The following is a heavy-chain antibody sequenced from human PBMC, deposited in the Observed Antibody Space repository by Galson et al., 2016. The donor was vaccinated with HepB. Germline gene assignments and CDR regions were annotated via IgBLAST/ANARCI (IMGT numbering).Heavy chain of an antibody. CDR1: GFVFSNFG. CDR2: ISTRRTT. CDR3: AKERLVRRIFDH. J-gene: IGHJ4*02. V-gene: IGHV3-23*01. Sequence: SLRLSCAASGFVFSNFGLSWVRQAPGKGLEWVAGISTRRTTYYSDSVQGRFTISRDNSNNTLYLQMNGLRAEDTAVYYCAKERLVRRIFDHWGQGTLLTDSS. D-gene: IGHD1-1*01.